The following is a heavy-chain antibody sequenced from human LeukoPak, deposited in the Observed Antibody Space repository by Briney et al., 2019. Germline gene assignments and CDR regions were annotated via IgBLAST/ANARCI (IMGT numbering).Heavy chain of an antibody. D-gene: IGHD3-3*01. CDR1: GFTFSSYA. CDR3: ASENRITIFGVVPALDAFGI. V-gene: IGHV3-23*01. CDR2: ISGSGGST. Sequence: PGGSLRLSCAASGFTFSSYAMSWVRQAPGKGLEWVSAISGSGGSTYYADSVKGRFTISRDNSKNTLYLQMNSLRAEDTAVYYCASENRITIFGVVPALDAFGIWGQGTMVTVSS. J-gene: IGHJ3*02.